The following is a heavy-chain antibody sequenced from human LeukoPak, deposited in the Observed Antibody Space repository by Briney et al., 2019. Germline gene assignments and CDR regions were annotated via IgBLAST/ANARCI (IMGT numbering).Heavy chain of an antibody. Sequence: GGSLRLSCAASGFTFSSYDMHWVRQATGKGLEWVSAIGTAGDTYYPGSVKGRFTISRENAKNSLYLQMNSLRAGDMAVYYCAIISYGDYPDYWGQGTLVTVSS. CDR2: IGTAGDT. CDR1: GFTFSSYD. J-gene: IGHJ4*02. D-gene: IGHD4-17*01. V-gene: IGHV3-13*01. CDR3: AIISYGDYPDY.